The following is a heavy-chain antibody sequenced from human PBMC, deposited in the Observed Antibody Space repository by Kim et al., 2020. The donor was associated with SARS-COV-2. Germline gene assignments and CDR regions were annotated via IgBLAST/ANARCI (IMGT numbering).Heavy chain of an antibody. Sequence: GGSLRLSCAASGFTFDDYAMEWVRQAPGKGLEWVAGITWNRGSIGYADSVKGRFAISRDNAKNSLYLQMNSLRTEDTALYYCAGCSYYGLDVWGQGTPVTVSS. D-gene: IGHD3-10*02. CDR1: GFTFDDYA. J-gene: IGHJ6*02. V-gene: IGHV3-9*01. CDR2: ITWNRGSI. CDR3: AGCSYYGLDV.